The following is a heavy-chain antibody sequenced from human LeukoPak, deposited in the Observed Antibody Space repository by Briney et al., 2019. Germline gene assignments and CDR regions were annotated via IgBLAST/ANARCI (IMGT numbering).Heavy chain of an antibody. Sequence: SVKVSCKASGGTFSSYAISWVRQAPGQGLEWMGRIIPILGIANYAQKFQARVTITADKSTSTAYMELSSLRSEDTVVYYCARAIVVVTAIRGFDPWGQGTLVTVSS. J-gene: IGHJ5*02. CDR1: GGTFSSYA. D-gene: IGHD2-21*02. CDR3: ARAIVVVTAIRGFDP. CDR2: IIPILGIA. V-gene: IGHV1-69*04.